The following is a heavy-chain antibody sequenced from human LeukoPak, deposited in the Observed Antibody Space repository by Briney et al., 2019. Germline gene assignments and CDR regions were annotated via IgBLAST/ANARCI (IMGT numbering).Heavy chain of an antibody. CDR1: GGSISSGGYY. J-gene: IGHJ4*02. V-gene: IGHV4-31*03. CDR3: ARVVSAAGTIDY. CDR2: IYYSGGT. Sequence: SETLSLTCTVSGGSISSGGYYWSWIRQHPGKGLEWIGYIYYSGGTYYNPSLKSRVTISVDTSKNQFSLKLSSVTAADTAVYHCARVVSAAGTIDYWGQGTLVTVSS. D-gene: IGHD6-13*01.